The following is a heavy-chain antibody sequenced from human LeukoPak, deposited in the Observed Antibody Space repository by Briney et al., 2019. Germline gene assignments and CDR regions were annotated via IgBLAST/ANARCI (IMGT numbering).Heavy chain of an antibody. J-gene: IGHJ4*02. CDR3: AKDRVTAAGYYFDY. D-gene: IGHD6-13*01. CDR1: GFTFSSYG. V-gene: IGHV3-30*18. CDR2: ISFDGSYK. Sequence: GGSLRLSCAASGFTFSSYGMHWVRQAPGKGLEWVAVISFDGSYKYYADSVKGRFTISRDNSKNTLYLQMNSLRAEDTAVYYCAKDRVTAAGYYFDYWGQGALVTVSS.